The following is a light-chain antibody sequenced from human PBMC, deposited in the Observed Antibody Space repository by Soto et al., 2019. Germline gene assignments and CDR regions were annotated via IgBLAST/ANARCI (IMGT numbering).Light chain of an antibody. V-gene: IGKV3-20*01. CDR3: QQYGSSPPYT. J-gene: IGKJ2*01. Sequence: EVELTQSPGTLSLSPGERATLSCRASQSVSTNSFAWYQQQPGQSTKLLIFVSSDRANGIPDTISGSGSATDFTLNIISLEPEDFAVYYCQQYGSSPPYTFGQGTKLEIK. CDR1: QSVSTNS. CDR2: VSS.